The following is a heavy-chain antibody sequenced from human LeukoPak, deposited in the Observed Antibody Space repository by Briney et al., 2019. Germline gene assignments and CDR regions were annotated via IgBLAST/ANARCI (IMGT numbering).Heavy chain of an antibody. V-gene: IGHV1-8*01. Sequence: ASVKVSCKASGYTFTSYDINWVRQATGQGLEWMGWMNPNSGNTGYAQKFQGRVTMTRNTSISTAYMELSSLRSEDTAVYYRASWRDYMTTVTTDYWGQGTLVTVSS. CDR1: GYTFTSYD. CDR3: ASWRDYMTTVTTDY. J-gene: IGHJ4*02. CDR2: MNPNSGNT. D-gene: IGHD4-17*01.